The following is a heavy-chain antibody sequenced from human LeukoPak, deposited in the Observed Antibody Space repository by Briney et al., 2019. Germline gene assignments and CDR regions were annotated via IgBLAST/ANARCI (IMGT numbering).Heavy chain of an antibody. CDR3: ARKSPDLDY. V-gene: IGHV3-74*01. Sequence: GGSLRLSCAASGFTFSNYWMHWVRQAPGKGLLWVSRINGDGSTTNYADSVKGRFTISRDNAKNSLYLQMNSLRAEDTAVYYCARKSPDLDYWGQGTLVTVSS. CDR1: GFTFSNYW. J-gene: IGHJ4*02. CDR2: INGDGSTT.